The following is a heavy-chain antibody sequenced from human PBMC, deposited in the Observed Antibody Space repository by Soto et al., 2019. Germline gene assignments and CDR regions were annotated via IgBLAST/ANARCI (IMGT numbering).Heavy chain of an antibody. CDR2: ISGSGGST. J-gene: IGHJ6*02. V-gene: IGHV3-23*01. D-gene: IGHD6-19*01. Sequence: GGSLRLSCAASGFTFSSYAMSWVRQAPGKGLEWVSAISGSGGSTYYADSVKGRFTISRDNSKNTLYLQMNSLRAEDTAVYYCAKDGGIAVGGNLYYYGMDVWGQGTTVTVSS. CDR3: AKDGGIAVGGNLYYYGMDV. CDR1: GFTFSSYA.